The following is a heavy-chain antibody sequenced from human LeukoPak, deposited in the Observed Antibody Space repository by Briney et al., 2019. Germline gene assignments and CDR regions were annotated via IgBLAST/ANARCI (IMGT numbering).Heavy chain of an antibody. CDR2: IYYSGST. V-gene: IGHV4-39*07. J-gene: IGHJ5*02. CDR1: GGSISSSSYY. Sequence: SETLSLTCTVSGGSISSSSYYWGWIRQPPGKGLGWIGSIYYSGSTYYNPSLKSRVTISVDTSKNQFSLKLSSVTAADTAVYYCARDSSANSGSYINWFDPWGQGTLVTVSS. D-gene: IGHD1-26*01. CDR3: ARDSSANSGSYINWFDP.